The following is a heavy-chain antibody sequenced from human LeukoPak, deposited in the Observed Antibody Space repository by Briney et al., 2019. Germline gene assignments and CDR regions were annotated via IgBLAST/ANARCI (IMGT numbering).Heavy chain of an antibody. J-gene: IGHJ4*02. CDR1: GYTFTSYY. D-gene: IGHD6-6*01. CDR2: INTNNGNP. Sequence: ASVKVSCKASGYTFTSYYMHWVRQAPGQRLEWMGWINTNNGNPKYSQGFTGRFVFSLDTSVSTAYLQISSLKAEDTAVYYCARDPPNPPIGSSSLWGQGTLVTVSS. CDR3: ARDPPNPPIGSSSL. V-gene: IGHV7-4-1*02.